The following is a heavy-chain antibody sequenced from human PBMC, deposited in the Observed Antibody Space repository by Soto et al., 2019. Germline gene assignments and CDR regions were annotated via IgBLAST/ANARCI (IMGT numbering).Heavy chain of an antibody. Sequence: QVQLVESGGGVVQPGRSLRLSCAASGFIFSNFGMHWVRQAPGKGLEWVAVISSDGTNKYYADSVKGRFTISRDNSKNTLYVQMNSLRPEDTAVYYFVTELGGFEYWGQGTLLTVSS. J-gene: IGHJ4*02. CDR3: VTELGGFEY. CDR1: GFIFSNFG. V-gene: IGHV3-30-3*01. CDR2: ISSDGTNK. D-gene: IGHD3-16*01.